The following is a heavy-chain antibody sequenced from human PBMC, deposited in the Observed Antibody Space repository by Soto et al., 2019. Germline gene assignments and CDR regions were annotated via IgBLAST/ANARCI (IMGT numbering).Heavy chain of an antibody. CDR1: GYTFTSYD. Sequence: ASVKVSCKASGYTFTSYDINWVRQATGQGLEWMGWMNPNSGNTGYAQKFQGRVTMTRNTSISTAYMELSSLRSEDTAVYYCARVYPDYYYYYYMDVWGKGITVTVSS. CDR2: MNPNSGNT. CDR3: ARVYPDYYYYYYMDV. V-gene: IGHV1-8*01. J-gene: IGHJ6*03.